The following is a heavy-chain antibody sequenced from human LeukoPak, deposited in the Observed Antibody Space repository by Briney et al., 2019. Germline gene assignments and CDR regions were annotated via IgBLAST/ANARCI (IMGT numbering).Heavy chain of an antibody. Sequence: GGSLRLSCAASGFTFSSYAMSWVRQAPGKGLVWVSAISGNGGRTYDADSVRGRLTISRDNSKNTLYLLMISLRAEDTAVYYCAKDPEYGRNFPEYFQHWGQGTLVTVSS. CDR3: AKDPEYGRNFPEYFQH. V-gene: IGHV3-23*01. D-gene: IGHD4-23*01. J-gene: IGHJ1*01. CDR2: ISGNGGRT. CDR1: GFTFSSYA.